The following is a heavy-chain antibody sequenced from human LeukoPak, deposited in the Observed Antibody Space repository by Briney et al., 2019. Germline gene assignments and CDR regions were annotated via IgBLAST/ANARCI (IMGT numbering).Heavy chain of an antibody. D-gene: IGHD6-19*01. CDR2: INHSGST. CDR3: ARDLYKQWLFTYFDY. Sequence: SETLSLTCAVYGGSFSGYYWSWIRQPPGKGLEWIGEINHSGSTNYNPSLKSRVTISVDTSKNQFSLQLNSVTPEDTAVYYCARDLYKQWLFTYFDYWGQGTLVTVSS. J-gene: IGHJ4*02. V-gene: IGHV4-34*01. CDR1: GGSFSGYY.